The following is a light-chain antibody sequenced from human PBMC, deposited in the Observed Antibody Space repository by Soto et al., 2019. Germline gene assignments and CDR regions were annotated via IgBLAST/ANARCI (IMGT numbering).Light chain of an antibody. CDR3: CSYAGGGVV. Sequence: QSALTQPASVSGSPGQSITISCTGTSSDVGSYNLVSWYQQHPGKAPKLMIYEVSKRPSGVSNRFSGSKSGNTASLTISGLQAKDEADYYCCSYAGGGVVFGGGTKVTVL. CDR2: EVS. V-gene: IGLV2-23*02. J-gene: IGLJ2*01. CDR1: SSDVGSYNL.